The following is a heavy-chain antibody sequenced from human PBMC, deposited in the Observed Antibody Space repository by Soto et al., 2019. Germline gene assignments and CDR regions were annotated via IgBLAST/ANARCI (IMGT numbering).Heavy chain of an antibody. CDR3: ASLVVVAAIDYYYGMDV. CDR2: IIPIFGTA. CDR1: GGTFSSYA. V-gene: IGHV1-69*13. D-gene: IGHD2-15*01. J-gene: IGHJ6*02. Sequence: GASVKVSCKASGGTFSSYAISWVRQAPGQGLEWMGGIIPIFGTANYAQKFQGRVTITADESTSTAYMELSSLRSEDTAVYYCASLVVVAAIDYYYGMDVWGQGTTVTVSS.